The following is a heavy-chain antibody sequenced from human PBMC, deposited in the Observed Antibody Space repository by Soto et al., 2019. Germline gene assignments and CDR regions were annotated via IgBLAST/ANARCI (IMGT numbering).Heavy chain of an antibody. Sequence: GGSLRLSCAASGFTFDDYAMHWVRQAPGKGLEWVSGISWNSGSIGYADSVKGRFTISRDNAKNSLYLQMSSLRAEDTALYYCAKALDYGDSNFDYWGQGTLVTVSS. CDR2: ISWNSGSI. J-gene: IGHJ4*02. CDR3: AKALDYGDSNFDY. CDR1: GFTFDDYA. D-gene: IGHD4-17*01. V-gene: IGHV3-9*01.